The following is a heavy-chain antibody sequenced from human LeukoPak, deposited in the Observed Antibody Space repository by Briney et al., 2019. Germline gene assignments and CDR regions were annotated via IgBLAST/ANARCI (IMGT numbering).Heavy chain of an antibody. Sequence: PSETLSRTCTVSGGSISNYYWSWIRQPPGKGLEWIAYIYYSGSTNYNPSLKSRVTISIDTSKNQFSLNLNSVTAADTAVYYCARHPPKSFFDYWGQGTLVTVSS. D-gene: IGHD1-26*01. CDR2: IYYSGST. CDR3: ARHPPKSFFDY. CDR1: GGSISNYY. J-gene: IGHJ4*02. V-gene: IGHV4-59*08.